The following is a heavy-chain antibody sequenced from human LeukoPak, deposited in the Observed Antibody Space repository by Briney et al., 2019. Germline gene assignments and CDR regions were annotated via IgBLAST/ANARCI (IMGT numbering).Heavy chain of an antibody. CDR2: ISGSGGST. CDR3: ARAYDYPWGSIGQ. J-gene: IGHJ4*02. Sequence: GGSLRLSCAASGFTFSSYAMSWVRQAPGKGLEWVSAISGSGGSTYYADSVKGRFTISRDNVKNTLYLEMNSLRVEDTAMYYCARAYDYPWGSIGQWGQGTLVTVSS. CDR1: GFTFSSYA. D-gene: IGHD3-16*01. V-gene: IGHV3-23*01.